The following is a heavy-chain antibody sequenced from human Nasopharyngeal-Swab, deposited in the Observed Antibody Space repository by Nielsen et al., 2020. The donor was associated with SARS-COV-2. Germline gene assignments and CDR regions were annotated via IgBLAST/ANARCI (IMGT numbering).Heavy chain of an antibody. Sequence: LSLTCTVSGGSISSGDYYWSWIRQPPGKGLEWIGYIYYSGSTYYNPSLKSRVTISVDTSKYRFSLKLSLVPAADTAVYYCARARSSFSMIVVVIDAFDIWGQGTMVTVSS. CDR3: ARARSSFSMIVVVIDAFDI. V-gene: IGHV4-30-4*01. CDR2: IYYSGST. D-gene: IGHD3-22*01. J-gene: IGHJ3*02. CDR1: GGSISSGDYY.